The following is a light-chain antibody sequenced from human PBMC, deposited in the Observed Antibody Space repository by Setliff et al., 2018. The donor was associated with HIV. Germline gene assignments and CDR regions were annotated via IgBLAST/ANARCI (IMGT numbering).Light chain of an antibody. CDR3: SSYTKTSTIL. V-gene: IGLV2-14*03. Sequence: QSVLTQPASISGSLGQSITVSCTGTSRDIGAYKYVSWYQQHPGKAPKLLIYEVNDRPSGVSNRFSGSKSENTASLTISGLQTEDEADYYCSSYTKTSTILFGTGAKV. CDR1: SRDIGAYKY. J-gene: IGLJ1*01. CDR2: EVN.